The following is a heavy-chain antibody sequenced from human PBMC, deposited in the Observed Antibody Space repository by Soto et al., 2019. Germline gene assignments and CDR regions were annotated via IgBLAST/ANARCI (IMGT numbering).Heavy chain of an antibody. J-gene: IGHJ3*02. Sequence: GGSLSPSCAASGSIFSDSEMHWVRQAPGKGLEWVSSISSSSSYIYYADSVKGRFTISRDNAKNSLYLQMNSLRAEDTAVYYCARADLVGAFDIWGQGTMVTVSS. CDR2: ISSSSSYI. D-gene: IGHD6-6*01. CDR1: GSIFSDSE. V-gene: IGHV3-21*01. CDR3: ARADLVGAFDI.